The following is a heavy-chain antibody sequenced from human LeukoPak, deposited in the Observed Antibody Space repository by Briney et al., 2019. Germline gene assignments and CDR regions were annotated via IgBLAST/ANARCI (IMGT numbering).Heavy chain of an antibody. CDR2: IYSGGNT. V-gene: IGHV3-53*01. CDR3: ARDPYSSSSGSGDY. J-gene: IGHJ4*02. Sequence: GGSLRLSCAASGFTVSSNYMNWVHQAPGKGLEWVSIIYSGGNTYYADSVKGRFTISRDNSQNTLYLQMNSLRPEDTAVYYCARDPYSSSSGSGDYWGQGTLVTVSS. D-gene: IGHD6-13*01. CDR1: GFTVSSNY.